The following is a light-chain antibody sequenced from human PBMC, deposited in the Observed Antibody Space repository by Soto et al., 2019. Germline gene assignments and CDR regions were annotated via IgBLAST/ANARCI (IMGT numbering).Light chain of an antibody. CDR1: TGAVTSGNY. V-gene: IGLV7-43*01. CDR3: RLYYGGSHLV. Sequence: QTVVTQEPSLTVSPGGTVTLTCASSTGAVTSGNYPSWFQPKPGQAPRTLIYTTDDKHSWTPARFSGSLLGGKAALTLSGVQPDDEAEYYGRLYYGGSHLVFGGGTKLTGL. J-gene: IGLJ2*01. CDR2: TTD.